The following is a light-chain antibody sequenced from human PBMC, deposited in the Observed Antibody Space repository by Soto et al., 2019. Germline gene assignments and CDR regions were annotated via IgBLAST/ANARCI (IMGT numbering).Light chain of an antibody. V-gene: IGLV3-1*01. CDR3: QAWDSSNVV. CDR1: KLGDKY. Sequence: SYELTQPPSVSVSPGQTASITCSGDKLGDKYACWYQQKPGQSPVLVIYQDSKRPSGIPERFSGSKSGNTATLTIRGTQAMDEADYYCQAWDSSNVVFGGGTKLTVL. J-gene: IGLJ2*01. CDR2: QDS.